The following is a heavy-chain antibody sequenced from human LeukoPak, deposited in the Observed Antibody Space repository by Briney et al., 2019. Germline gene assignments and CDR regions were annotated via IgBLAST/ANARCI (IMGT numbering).Heavy chain of an antibody. CDR1: GFTVSSNY. V-gene: IGHV3-53*01. J-gene: IGHJ4*02. D-gene: IGHD3-22*01. CDR3: ARDNNDSSGYLY. Sequence: GGSLRLSYAASGFTVSSNYMSWVRKAPGRGLEWVSVIYSGGSTYYADSVKGRFTISRDNSKNTLYLQMNSLRAEDTAVYYCARDNNDSSGYLYWGQGTLVTVSS. CDR2: IYSGGST.